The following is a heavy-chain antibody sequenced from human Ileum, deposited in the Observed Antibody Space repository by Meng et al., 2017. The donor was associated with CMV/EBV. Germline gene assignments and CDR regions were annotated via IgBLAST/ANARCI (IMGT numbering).Heavy chain of an antibody. CDR3: VRVVIAAGTDWFDP. Sequence: QRQGSGPGPVKPSETLSLTCTVSGDSPSIKSHYWGWIRLPPGKGLEFIASMYYSGSTYYNPSLKSRTTISLDTSKNQFSLNLTSVTAADTAVYYCVRVVIAAGTDWFDPWGQGTLVTVSS. V-gene: IGHV4-39*02. CDR1: GDSPSIKSHY. D-gene: IGHD6-13*01. CDR2: MYYSGST. J-gene: IGHJ5*02.